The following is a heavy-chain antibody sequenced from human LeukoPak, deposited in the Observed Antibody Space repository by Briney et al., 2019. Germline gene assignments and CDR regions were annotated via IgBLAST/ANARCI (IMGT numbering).Heavy chain of an antibody. D-gene: IGHD6-6*01. J-gene: IGHJ4*02. V-gene: IGHV3-7*01. CDR3: ARRGGSSSRRSPVDY. CDR1: GFTFSSYW. Sequence: GSLRLSCAASGFTFSSYWMTWVRQAPGKGPEWVANIKEDGSQKHYVDSVRGRFTISRDNAKNSLFLQMNSLRAEDTAVYYCARRGGSSSRRSPVDYWGQGTLVTVSS. CDR2: IKEDGSQK.